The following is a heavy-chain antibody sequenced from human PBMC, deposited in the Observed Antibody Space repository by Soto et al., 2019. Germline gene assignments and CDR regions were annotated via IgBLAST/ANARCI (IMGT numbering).Heavy chain of an antibody. CDR2: IWYDGSNK. CDR1: GFTFSSYG. CDR3: ARYYDSSGYYYFGQNDAFDI. D-gene: IGHD3-22*01. J-gene: IGHJ3*02. V-gene: IGHV3-33*01. Sequence: GGSLRLSCAASGFTFSSYGMHWVRQAPGKGLEWVAVIWYDGSNKYYADSVKGRFTISRDNSKNTLYLQMNSLRAEDTAVYYCARYYDSSGYYYFGQNDAFDIWGQGTMVTVSS.